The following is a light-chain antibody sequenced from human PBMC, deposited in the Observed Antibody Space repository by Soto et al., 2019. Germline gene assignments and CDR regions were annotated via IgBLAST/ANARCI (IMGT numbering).Light chain of an antibody. CDR1: QSLSSSV. CDR2: DAS. CDR3: HQYHTSPCT. V-gene: IGKV3-20*01. J-gene: IGKJ3*01. Sequence: EIVLTQSPGTLSLSPGESATLSCRASQSLSSSVLAWYQQRPGQAPRLLSYDASSRASGIPARVSGSGSDTDFTRTINRLEPEDFEFFYCHQYHTSPCTFGPGTRVDIK.